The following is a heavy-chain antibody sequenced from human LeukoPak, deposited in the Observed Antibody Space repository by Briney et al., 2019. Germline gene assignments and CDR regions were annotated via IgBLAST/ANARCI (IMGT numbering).Heavy chain of an antibody. V-gene: IGHV3-30-3*01. Sequence: PGGSLRLSCAASGFTFSSYAMHWVRQAPGKGLEWVAVISYDGSNKYYADSVKGRFTISRDNSKNTLYLQMNSLRAEDTAVYYCARGGSGDYWGQGTLVTVSS. CDR3: ARGGSGDY. D-gene: IGHD2-15*01. J-gene: IGHJ4*02. CDR2: ISYDGSNK. CDR1: GFTFSSYA.